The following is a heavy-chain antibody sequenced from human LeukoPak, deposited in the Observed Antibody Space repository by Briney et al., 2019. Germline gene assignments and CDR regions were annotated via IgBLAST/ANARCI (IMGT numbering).Heavy chain of an antibody. J-gene: IGHJ6*03. V-gene: IGHV3-66*04. CDR1: GFTFNLYG. CDR3: ARQTVTPSRYYYYYMDV. CDR2: IYSGGCT. D-gene: IGHD4-17*01. Sequence: GGSLRLSCAASGFTFNLYGMSWVRPAPGKGLAWVSVIYSGGCTYYADSVKGRFTISRDNSKNTLYLQMNSLRAEDTAVYYCARQTVTPSRYYYYYMDVWGKGTTVTVSS.